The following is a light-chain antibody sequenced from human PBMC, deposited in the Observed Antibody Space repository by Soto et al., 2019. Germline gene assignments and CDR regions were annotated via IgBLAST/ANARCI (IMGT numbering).Light chain of an antibody. Sequence: DIQMTQSPSSLSASVGDRVTITCRASDTISVYLAWYQHKPGKVPERLIYASSILQSGVPSRFSGSRSGTEFTLTINSLQPEDVATYYCQKYNTAPFTVGPGTKVEIK. J-gene: IGKJ3*01. CDR1: DTISVY. CDR3: QKYNTAPFT. V-gene: IGKV1-27*01. CDR2: ASS.